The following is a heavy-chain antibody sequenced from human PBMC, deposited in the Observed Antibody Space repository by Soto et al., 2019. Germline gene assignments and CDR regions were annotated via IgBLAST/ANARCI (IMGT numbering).Heavy chain of an antibody. J-gene: IGHJ4*02. CDR2: IWYDGSNK. V-gene: IGHV3-33*01. D-gene: IGHD1-26*01. Sequence: QVQLVESGGGVVQPGRSLRLSCAASGFTFSSYGMHWVRQAPGKGVEWVAGIWYDGSNKYYADSVKGRFTISRDNSKNTLYLQMNSLRAEDTAVYYCASGGGQVGIDYWGQGTLVTVSS. CDR3: ASGGGQVGIDY. CDR1: GFTFSSYG.